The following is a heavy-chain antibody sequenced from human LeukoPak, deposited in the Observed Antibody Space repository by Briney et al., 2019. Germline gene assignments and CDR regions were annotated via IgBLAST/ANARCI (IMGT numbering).Heavy chain of an antibody. CDR1: GGTFSSYA. CDR2: IIPILGIA. Sequence: SVKVSCKASGGTFSSYAISWVRQAPGQGLEWMGRIIPILGIANYAQKFQGRVTITADKSTSTAYMELSSLRSEDTAVYYCAREDVVVVAATHFDYWGQGTLVTVSS. CDR3: AREDVVVVAATHFDY. V-gene: IGHV1-69*04. J-gene: IGHJ4*02. D-gene: IGHD2-15*01.